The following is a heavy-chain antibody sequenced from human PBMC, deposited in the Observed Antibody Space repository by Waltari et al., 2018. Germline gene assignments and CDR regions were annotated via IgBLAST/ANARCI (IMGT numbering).Heavy chain of an antibody. CDR3: AKDKEPSPYYFDY. CDR2: ISWNSGSM. CDR1: GFTFHDHP. V-gene: IGHV3-9*01. Sequence: EVQLVESGGGLVQPGRSLRLSCAASGFTFHDHPMHCFQQAPGKCLGWVSGISWNSGSMGYGDAVKGRFTICRDNTKNSLSLQMNSLRAEDTALYYCAKDKEPSPYYFDYWGQGTLVTVSS. J-gene: IGHJ4*02.